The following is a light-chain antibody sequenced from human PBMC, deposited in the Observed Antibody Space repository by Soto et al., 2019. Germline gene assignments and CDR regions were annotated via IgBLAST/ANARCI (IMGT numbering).Light chain of an antibody. CDR3: QQYNNWPLT. V-gene: IGKV3D-15*01. CDR1: QSVSSN. CDR2: GAS. J-gene: IGKJ4*01. Sequence: EIVMTQSPATLSVSPGERATLSCRASQSVSSNLAWYQQKPGQAPRLLIYGASTRATGIPARFSGSGSGTEFTLTISSLQSEDCAVYYFQQYNNWPLTFGGGTKVEIK.